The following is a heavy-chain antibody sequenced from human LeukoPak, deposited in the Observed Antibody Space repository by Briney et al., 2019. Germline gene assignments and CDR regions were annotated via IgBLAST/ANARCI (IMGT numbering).Heavy chain of an antibody. V-gene: IGHV4-39*01. CDR2: IYYSGST. J-gene: IGHJ4*02. CDR1: GGSISSSSYY. Sequence: SETLSLTCTVSGGSISSSSYYGGWIRQPPGEGLEWIGSIYYSGSTYYNPSLKSRVTISVDTSKNQFSLKLSSVTAADTAVYYCARHKKINVNFDYWGQGTLVTVSS. CDR3: ARHKKINVNFDY.